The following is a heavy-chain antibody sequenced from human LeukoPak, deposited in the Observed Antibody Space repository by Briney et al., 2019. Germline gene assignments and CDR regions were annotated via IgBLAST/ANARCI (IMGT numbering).Heavy chain of an antibody. V-gene: IGHV1-2*02. CDR3: ARDEGGITSDAFDI. J-gene: IGHJ3*02. CDR1: GYTFTGYY. D-gene: IGHD1-14*01. CDR2: INPNSGGT. Sequence: ASVTVSCKASGYTFTGYYMHWVRQAPGQGLEWMGWINPNSGGTNYAQKFQGRVTMTRDTSISTAYMELSRLRSDDTAVYYCARDEGGITSDAFDIWGQGTMVTVSS.